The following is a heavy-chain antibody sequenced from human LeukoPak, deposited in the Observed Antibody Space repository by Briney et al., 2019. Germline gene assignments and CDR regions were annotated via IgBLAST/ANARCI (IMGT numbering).Heavy chain of an antibody. CDR2: ISAYSGNT. D-gene: IGHD3-10*01. J-gene: IGHJ4*02. V-gene: IGHV1-18*01. CDR3: ARSAQTYYYGSGNHYDY. Sequence: ASVKVSCKASGYTFTRYGISWVRQAPGQGLEWMGWISAYSGNTNYVQKIQGRVTMTTDTSTSTAYMELRSLTSDDTAVYYCARSAQTYYYGSGNHYDYWGQGTLVTVSS. CDR1: GYTFTRYG.